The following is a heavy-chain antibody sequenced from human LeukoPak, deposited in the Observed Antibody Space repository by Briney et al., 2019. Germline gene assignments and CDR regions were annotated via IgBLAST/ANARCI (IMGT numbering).Heavy chain of an antibody. Sequence: PSETLSLTCTVSSGSMNGYYWSWIRQPPGKGLEWIGYISYSGSTNYNPSLKSRVTLSLDTSKNHFSLKLSSVTAADTAVYYCARGVVGASSPNWFDPWGQGTLVTVSS. D-gene: IGHD1-26*01. V-gene: IGHV4-59*12. CDR3: ARGVVGASSPNWFDP. CDR2: ISYSGST. J-gene: IGHJ5*02. CDR1: SGSMNGYY.